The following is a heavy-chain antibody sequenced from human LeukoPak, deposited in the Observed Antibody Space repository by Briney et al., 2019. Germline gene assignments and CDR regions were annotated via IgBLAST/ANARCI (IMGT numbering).Heavy chain of an antibody. Sequence: GGSLRLSCAASGFTSGSYAMSWVRQAPGKGLEWVSAISGSGDSTYYADSVKGRFTISRDNSKNTLYLQMKSLRAEDTAVYYCAKDGGPGGYSYGFLGYWGQGTLVTVSS. CDR1: GFTSGSYA. V-gene: IGHV3-23*01. D-gene: IGHD5-18*01. J-gene: IGHJ4*02. CDR3: AKDGGPGGYSYGFLGY. CDR2: ISGSGDST.